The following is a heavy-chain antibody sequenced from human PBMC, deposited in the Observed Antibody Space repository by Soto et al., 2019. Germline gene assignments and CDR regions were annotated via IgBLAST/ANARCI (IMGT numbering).Heavy chain of an antibody. J-gene: IGHJ3*02. Sequence: PGESLKISCKGSGYSFTSYWIGWVRQMPGKGLEWMGIIYPGDSDTRYSPSFQGQVTISADKSISTAYLQWSSLKASDTAMYYCARRDSGYDYRVHVDAFDIWGQVPMVTVSS. CDR1: GYSFTSYW. CDR3: ARRDSGYDYRVHVDAFDI. D-gene: IGHD5-12*01. CDR2: IYPGDSDT. V-gene: IGHV5-51*01.